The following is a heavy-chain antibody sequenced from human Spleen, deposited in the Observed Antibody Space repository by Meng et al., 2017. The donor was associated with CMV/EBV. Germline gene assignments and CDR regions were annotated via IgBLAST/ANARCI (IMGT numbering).Heavy chain of an antibody. CDR2: INHSGST. J-gene: IGHJ5*02. CDR1: GGSLSGHY. Sequence: LSHTCAVYGGSLSGHYWSWIRQPPGKDLEWIGEINHSGSTNYNPSLKSRVTISLDTSKIQFSLKLSSVTAADTAVYYCARGHRWFDPWGQGTLVTVSS. V-gene: IGHV4-34*01. CDR3: ARGHRWFDP.